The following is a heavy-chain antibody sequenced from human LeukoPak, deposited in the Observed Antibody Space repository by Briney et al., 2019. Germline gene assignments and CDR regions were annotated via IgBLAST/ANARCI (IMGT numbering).Heavy chain of an antibody. D-gene: IGHD1-14*01. Sequence: GGSLRLSCEVSEFPFSIYAMAWVRQAPGQGLEWVSAIDASGSDTYYTDSVKGRFTISRDNSKNTVYVQMNSLRAEDTAVYYCADYRKPQGLDYWGQGTLVTVSS. J-gene: IGHJ4*02. CDR2: IDASGSDT. V-gene: IGHV3-23*01. CDR3: ADYRKPQGLDY. CDR1: EFPFSIYA.